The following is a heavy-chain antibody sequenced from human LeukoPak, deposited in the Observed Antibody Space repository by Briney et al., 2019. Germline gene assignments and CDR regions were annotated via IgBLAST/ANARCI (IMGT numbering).Heavy chain of an antibody. CDR2: IYTSGST. Sequence: SETLSLTCSVSGGSISSGSYYWSWIRQPAGKGLEWIGRIYTSGSTNYNPSLKSRVTISVDTSKNQFSLKLSSVTAADTAVYYCARASTLKGSSSPVYYYYYMDVWGKGTTVTVS. D-gene: IGHD2-15*01. CDR3: ARASTLKGSSSPVYYYYYMDV. J-gene: IGHJ6*03. V-gene: IGHV4-61*02. CDR1: GGSISSGSYY.